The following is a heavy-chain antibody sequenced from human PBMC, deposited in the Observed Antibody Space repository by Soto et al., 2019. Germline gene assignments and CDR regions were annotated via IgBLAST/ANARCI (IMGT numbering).Heavy chain of an antibody. CDR2: SNPSGGST. CDR1: GYTFTSYY. CDR3: ARALCFSGYDNGVDY. J-gene: IGHJ4*02. V-gene: IGHV1-46*03. Sequence: QVQLVQSGAEVKKPGASVKVSCNASGYTFTSYYMHWVRQAHGQGLELMGISNPSGGSTSYAKTFQGRVTMTRDTSTRTVYIELSSLRSEDTAVYYCARALCFSGYDNGVDYWGKGTLVTVSS. D-gene: IGHD5-12*01.